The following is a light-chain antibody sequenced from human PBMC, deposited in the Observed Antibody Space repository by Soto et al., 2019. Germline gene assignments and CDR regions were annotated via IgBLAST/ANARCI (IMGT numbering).Light chain of an antibody. V-gene: IGLV2-14*01. CDR1: SSDVGYYNY. CDR2: DVS. Sequence: QSALTQPASVSGSPGQSITISCTGTSSDVGYYNYVSWYQHHPGKVPKLIIYDVSNRPSGVSNRFSGSKSGNTASLTISGLQAEDEADYYCSSYTTSSTQVFGGGTQLTVL. J-gene: IGLJ3*02. CDR3: SSYTTSSTQV.